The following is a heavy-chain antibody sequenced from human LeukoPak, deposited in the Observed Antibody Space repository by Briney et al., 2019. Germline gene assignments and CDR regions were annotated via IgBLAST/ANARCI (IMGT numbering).Heavy chain of an antibody. V-gene: IGHV1-8*03. J-gene: IGHJ4*02. Sequence: GASVKVSCKASGYTFTSYDINWVRQATGQGLEWMGWMNPNSGNTGYAQKFQGRVTITRNTSISTAYMELSSLRSEDTAVYYCARGHRMITFGGVIVDIPGDYWGQGTLVTVSS. CDR3: ARGHRMITFGGVIVDIPGDY. D-gene: IGHD3-16*02. CDR1: GYTFTSYD. CDR2: MNPNSGNT.